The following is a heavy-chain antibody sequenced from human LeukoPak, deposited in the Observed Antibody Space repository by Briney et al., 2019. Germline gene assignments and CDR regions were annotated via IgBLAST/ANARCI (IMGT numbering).Heavy chain of an antibody. J-gene: IGHJ5*02. D-gene: IGHD3-22*01. CDR3: AKGSSGYFVDL. Sequence: PGGSLRLSCAASGFTFSSYNMNWVRQAPGKGLEWVSSISSGSSYIYYADSVKGRFTISRDNSKNTLFLQMNSLRAEDTALYYCAKGSSGYFVDLWGQGTLVTVSS. CDR2: ISSGSSYI. CDR1: GFTFSSYN. V-gene: IGHV3-21*04.